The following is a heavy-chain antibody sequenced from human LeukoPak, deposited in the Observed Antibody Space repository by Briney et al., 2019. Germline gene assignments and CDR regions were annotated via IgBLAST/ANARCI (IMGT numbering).Heavy chain of an antibody. V-gene: IGHV4-59*12. Sequence: SETLSLTCTVSGGSISSYYWSWIRQPPGKGLEWIGYIYYSGSTNYNPSLKSRVTISVDTSKNQFSLKLSSVTAADTAVYYCARDRGIAAESDLWGRGTLVTVSS. CDR3: ARDRGIAAESDL. J-gene: IGHJ2*01. D-gene: IGHD6-13*01. CDR2: IYYSGST. CDR1: GGSISSYY.